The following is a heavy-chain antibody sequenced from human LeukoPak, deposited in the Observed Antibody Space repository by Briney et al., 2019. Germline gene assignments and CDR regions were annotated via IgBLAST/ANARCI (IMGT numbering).Heavy chain of an antibody. V-gene: IGHV4-4*07. CDR3: ARVDIRTAFFDY. CDR1: GGSINSYY. J-gene: IGHJ4*02. D-gene: IGHD5-12*01. Sequence: PSETLSLTCTVSGGSINSYYWSWIRQPAGKGLEWIERIYSSGSTGYNPSLKSRVTMSLDTSKNQFSLNLSSVTAADTAVYYCARVDIRTAFFDYWGQGTLVTVSS. CDR2: IYSSGST.